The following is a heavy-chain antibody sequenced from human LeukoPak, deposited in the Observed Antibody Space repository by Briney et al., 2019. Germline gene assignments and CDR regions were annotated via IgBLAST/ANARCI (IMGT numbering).Heavy chain of an antibody. CDR3: GRRASPADY. CDR2: IDPSDSST. V-gene: IGHV5-10-1*01. J-gene: IGHJ4*02. CDR1: GYTFTTYW. Sequence: GESLKISCKTSGYTFTTYWITWVRQMPGKGLEWMGRIDPSDSSTNFSPSFQGHVTISVDKSISTAYLQWSSLKASDTAIYYCGRRASPADYWGQGTLVTVSS.